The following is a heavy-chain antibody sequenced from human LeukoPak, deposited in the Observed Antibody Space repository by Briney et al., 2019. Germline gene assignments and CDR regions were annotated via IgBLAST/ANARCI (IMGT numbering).Heavy chain of an antibody. Sequence: PSETLSLTCAVYGGSFSGCYWSWIRQPPGKGLEWIGEINHSGSTNYNPSLKSRVTISVDTSKNQFSLKLSSVTAADTAVYYCARGRRGSYRTPPFDYWGQGTLVTVSS. D-gene: IGHD3-16*02. CDR1: GGSFSGCY. CDR2: INHSGST. J-gene: IGHJ4*02. V-gene: IGHV4-34*01. CDR3: ARGRRGSYRTPPFDY.